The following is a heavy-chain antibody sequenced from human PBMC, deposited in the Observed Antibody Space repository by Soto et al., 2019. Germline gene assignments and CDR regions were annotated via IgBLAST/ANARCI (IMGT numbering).Heavy chain of an antibody. CDR2: ISDDGSNK. CDR3: ARDQVAARNYYYYYGMDV. Sequence: PGGSLRLSCVASGFTFSNDAIHWVRQAPGKGLQWVAVISDDGSNKYYADSVKGRFTISRGNSKNTLYLQMNSLRAEDTAVYYCARDQVAARNYYYYYGMDVWGQGTTVTVSS. CDR1: GFTFSNDA. D-gene: IGHD6-6*01. J-gene: IGHJ6*02. V-gene: IGHV3-30*01.